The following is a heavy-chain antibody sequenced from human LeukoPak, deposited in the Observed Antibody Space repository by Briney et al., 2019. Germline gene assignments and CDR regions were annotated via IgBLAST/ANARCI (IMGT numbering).Heavy chain of an antibody. CDR2: ISYDGGNK. D-gene: IGHD3-3*01. CDR3: ARDKEYYDFWSGYFDY. J-gene: IGHJ4*02. V-gene: IGHV3-30-3*01. CDR1: GFSFSTYW. Sequence: GGSLRLSCVASGFSFSTYWMHWVRQAPGKGLEWVAVISYDGGNKYYADSVKGRFTISRDNSKNTLYLQMNSLRAEDTAVYYCARDKEYYDFWSGYFDYWGQGTLVTVSS.